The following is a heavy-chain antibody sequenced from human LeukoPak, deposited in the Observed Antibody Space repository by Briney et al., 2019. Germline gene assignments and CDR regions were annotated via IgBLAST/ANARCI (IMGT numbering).Heavy chain of an antibody. CDR2: ISGSGGST. CDR1: GFTFSSYW. V-gene: IGHV3-23*01. CDR3: AKGHYYYDSSQFDY. D-gene: IGHD3-22*01. J-gene: IGHJ4*02. Sequence: GGSLRLSCAASGFTFSSYWMHWVRQAPGKGLEWVSAISGSGGSTYYADSVKGRFTISRDNSKNTLYLQMNSLRAEDTAVYYCAKGHYYYDSSQFDYWGQGTLVTVSS.